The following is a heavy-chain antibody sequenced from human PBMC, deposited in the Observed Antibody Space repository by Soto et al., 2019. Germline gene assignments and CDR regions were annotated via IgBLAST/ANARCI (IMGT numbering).Heavy chain of an antibody. D-gene: IGHD3-10*01. J-gene: IGHJ4*02. Sequence: QMLLVESGGGVVQPGTSLRLSCAASGFTIGSYGMHWVRQAPGKGLEWVAGLWYDGDDKYYGDSVKGRLTISRDNSRNTLYLQMNSLRAEDTAVYYCVRGPYYGLYYFDSWGQGTLVTVSS. V-gene: IGHV3-33*01. CDR2: LWYDGDDK. CDR3: VRGPYYGLYYFDS. CDR1: GFTIGSYG.